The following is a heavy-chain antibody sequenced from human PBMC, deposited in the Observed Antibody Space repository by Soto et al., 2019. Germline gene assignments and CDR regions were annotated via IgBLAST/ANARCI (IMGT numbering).Heavy chain of an antibody. V-gene: IGHV1-18*01. CDR3: ARGGTPIDS. CDR1: GYTFTNFG. Sequence: QVQLVQSGAEVKKPGASVKVSCKASGYTFTNFGISWVRQAPGQGLEWMGWISAYNGNTNSAQKFQDRVTMTTDTSTSTAYMELRSLRSHDTAIFSCARGGTPIDSWGQATLVTVSS. D-gene: IGHD3-16*01. J-gene: IGHJ4*02. CDR2: ISAYNGNT.